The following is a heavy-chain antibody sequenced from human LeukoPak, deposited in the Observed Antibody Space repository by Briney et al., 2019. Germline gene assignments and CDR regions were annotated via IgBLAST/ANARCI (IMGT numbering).Heavy chain of an antibody. D-gene: IGHD6-13*01. Sequence: PSETLSLTCTVSGGSISSYYWSWIRQPPGKGLEWIGYIYYSGSTNYNPSLKSRVTISVDTSKNQFSLKLSSVTAADTAVYYCARGRYDSSWSRFDYWGQGTLVTVSS. CDR3: ARGRYDSSWSRFDY. CDR1: GGSISSYY. V-gene: IGHV4-59*01. J-gene: IGHJ4*02. CDR2: IYYSGST.